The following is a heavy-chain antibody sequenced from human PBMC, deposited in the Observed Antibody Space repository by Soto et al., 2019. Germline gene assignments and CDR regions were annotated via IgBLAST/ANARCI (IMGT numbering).Heavy chain of an antibody. Sequence: SETLSLTCTVSGGSISSSSYYWGWIRQPPGKGLEWIGSIYYSGSTYYNPSLKSRVTISVDTSKNQFSLKLSSVTAADTAVYYCARQSVGDEFDPWGQGTLVTVSS. CDR3: ARQSVGDEFDP. V-gene: IGHV4-39*01. CDR1: GGSISSSSYY. CDR2: IYYSGST. D-gene: IGHD1-26*01. J-gene: IGHJ5*02.